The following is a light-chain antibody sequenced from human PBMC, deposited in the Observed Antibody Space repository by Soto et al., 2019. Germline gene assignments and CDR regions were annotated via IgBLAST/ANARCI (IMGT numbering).Light chain of an antibody. Sequence: DIQMTQSPSTLSASVGDRVTITCRASQSASVWLAWYQQKPGRAPKLLIYKASSLENGVSSRFSGSGSGTEFTLTISSLQPDDFAIYYCQQYNSYPWAFGQGTKVEIK. CDR3: QQYNSYPWA. CDR1: QSASVW. CDR2: KAS. V-gene: IGKV1-5*03. J-gene: IGKJ1*01.